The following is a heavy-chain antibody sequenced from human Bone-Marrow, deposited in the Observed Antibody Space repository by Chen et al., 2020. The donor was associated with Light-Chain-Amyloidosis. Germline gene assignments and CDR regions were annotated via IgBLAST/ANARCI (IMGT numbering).Heavy chain of an antibody. D-gene: IGHD4-4*01. CDR2: ISYSGST. V-gene: IGHV4-59*01. CDR3: ARDKYSRGGEYVN. CDR1: GGSISTNY. Sequence: QVQLQESGPGLVKPSETLSLTCTVSGGSISTNYWSWIRQPPGKGLEWIGYISYSGSTDYNPSLKSRVTISVDTSKNEFSLRLSSVTAADTAVYYCARDKYSRGGEYVNWDQGTLVTVSS. J-gene: IGHJ4*02.